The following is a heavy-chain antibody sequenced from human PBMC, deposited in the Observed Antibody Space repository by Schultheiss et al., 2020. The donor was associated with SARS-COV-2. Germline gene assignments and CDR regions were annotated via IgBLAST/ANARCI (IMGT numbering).Heavy chain of an antibody. CDR3: ARRGSTSHVSQRWFDP. CDR2: ISSSSSYI. CDR1: GFTFSSYS. V-gene: IGHV3-21*04. Sequence: GGSLRLSCAASGFTFSSYSMNWVRQAPGKGLEWVSSISSSSSYIYYADSVKGRFTISRDNAKNSLYLQMNSLRAEDTAVYYCARRGSTSHVSQRWFDPWGQGTLVTVSS. D-gene: IGHD2-2*01. J-gene: IGHJ5*02.